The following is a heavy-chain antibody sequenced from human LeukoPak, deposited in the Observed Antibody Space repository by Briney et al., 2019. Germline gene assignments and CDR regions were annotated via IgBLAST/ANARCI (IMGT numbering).Heavy chain of an antibody. CDR2: IYYSGST. J-gene: IGHJ3*02. D-gene: IGHD5-24*01. CDR1: GGSISSYY. Sequence: SETLSLTCTVPGGSISSYYWSWIRQPPGKGLEWIGYIYYSGSTNYNPSLKSRVTISVDTSKNQFFLKLSSVTAADTAVYYCARRSRMATIDAFDIWGQGTMVTVSS. V-gene: IGHV4-59*08. CDR3: ARRSRMATIDAFDI.